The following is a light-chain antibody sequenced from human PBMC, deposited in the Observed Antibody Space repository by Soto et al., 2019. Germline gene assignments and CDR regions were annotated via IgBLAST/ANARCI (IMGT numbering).Light chain of an antibody. CDR1: QSISSN. Sequence: EIVMTQSPATLSVSPGERATLSCRASQSISSNLAWYQQKPGQAPRLLIYSASTRATGIPARFSGSGSGTEFTLTITSLQSEDFAVYYCQQSNNWPFTFGPGTKVDIK. CDR2: SAS. CDR3: QQSNNWPFT. J-gene: IGKJ3*01. V-gene: IGKV3-15*01.